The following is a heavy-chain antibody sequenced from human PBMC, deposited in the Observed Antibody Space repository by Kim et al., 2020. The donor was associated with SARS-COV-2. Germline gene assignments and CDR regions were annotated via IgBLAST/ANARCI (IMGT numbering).Heavy chain of an antibody. D-gene: IGHD5-12*01. J-gene: IGHJ4*02. V-gene: IGHV3-21*01. Sequence: VKGRFTISRDNAKNSLYLQMNSLRAEDTAVYYCARDSWDLVATEEYYFDYWGQGTLVTVSS. CDR3: ARDSWDLVATEEYYFDY.